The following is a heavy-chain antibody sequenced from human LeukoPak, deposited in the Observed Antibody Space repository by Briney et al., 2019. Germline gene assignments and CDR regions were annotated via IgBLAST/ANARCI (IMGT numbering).Heavy chain of an antibody. V-gene: IGHV3-43*02. J-gene: IGHJ4*02. CDR1: RLPIADFA. CDR2: VGGDGVST. CDR3: ARESGKFDY. Sequence: GGSLRLSCVASRLPIADFAMHWVRQAPGKGPACVDLVGGDGVSTFYADSVTGRFSISRDHSENTMSLEMNSLRTEDTAMYYCARESGKFDYWGQGTLVAVSS.